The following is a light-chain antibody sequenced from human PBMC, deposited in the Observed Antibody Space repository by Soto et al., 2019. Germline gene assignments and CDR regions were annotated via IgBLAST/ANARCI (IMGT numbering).Light chain of an antibody. V-gene: IGLV2-8*01. CDR3: SSSAGSNNFGV. J-gene: IGLJ2*01. CDR2: EVT. CDR1: SSDVGDYNY. Sequence: QSALTQPPSVSGSPGQSVTISCTGTSSDVGDYNYVSWYQHQPDKAPKLMIYEVTKRPSGVPDRFSGSKSGNTASLTVSGLQAEDEADYYCSSSAGSNNFGVFGGGTKLTVL.